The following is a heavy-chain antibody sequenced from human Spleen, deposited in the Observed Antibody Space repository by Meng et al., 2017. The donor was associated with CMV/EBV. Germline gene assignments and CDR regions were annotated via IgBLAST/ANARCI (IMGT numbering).Heavy chain of an antibody. CDR2: IYYSGST. V-gene: IGHV4-59*01. CDR1: GGSISSYY. J-gene: IGHJ4*02. CDR3: ARATTIFKWELLDY. Sequence: QVQLQESGPGLVKPSETLSLTCTVSGGSISSYYWSWIRQPPGKGLEWIGYIYYSGSTNYNPSLKSRVTISVDTSKNQFSLKLSSVTAADTAVYYCARATTIFKWELLDYWGQGTLVTVSS. D-gene: IGHD1-26*01.